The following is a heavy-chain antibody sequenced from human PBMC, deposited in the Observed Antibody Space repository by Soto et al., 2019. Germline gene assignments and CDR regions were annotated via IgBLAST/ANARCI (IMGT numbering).Heavy chain of an antibody. CDR1: GFTFSSYG. V-gene: IGHV3-30*18. CDR2: ISYDGSNK. J-gene: IGHJ3*02. CDR3: AKDRALLRFLEWLLDDAFDI. Sequence: QVQLVESGGGVVQPGRSLRLSCAASGFTFSSYGMHWVRQAQGKGLEWVAVISYDGSNKYYADSVKGRFTISRDNSKNTLYLQMNSLRAEDTAVYYCAKDRALLRFLEWLLDDAFDIWGQGTMVTVSS. D-gene: IGHD3-3*01.